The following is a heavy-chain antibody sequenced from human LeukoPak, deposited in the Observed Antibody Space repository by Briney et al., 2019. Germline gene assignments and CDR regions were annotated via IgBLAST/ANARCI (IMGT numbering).Heavy chain of an antibody. Sequence: GGSLRLSCAASGFRFRDYSMNWVGQAPGKGLEWISYIGIDSGNTNYADSVKGRFTISGDKAKNSLYLQMNSLRVEDTAVYYCARDYKYAFDNWGQGTLSPSPQ. J-gene: IGHJ4*02. V-gene: IGHV3-48*01. D-gene: IGHD5-24*01. CDR3: ARDYKYAFDN. CDR2: IGIDSGNT. CDR1: GFRFRDYS.